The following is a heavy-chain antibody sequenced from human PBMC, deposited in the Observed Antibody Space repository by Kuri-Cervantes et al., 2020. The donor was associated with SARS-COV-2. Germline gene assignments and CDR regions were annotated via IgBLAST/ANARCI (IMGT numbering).Heavy chain of an antibody. V-gene: IGHV3-21*01. CDR3: ARNIRYFDHEYYFDY. J-gene: IGHJ4*02. D-gene: IGHD3-9*01. CDR1: GFRFSNYN. CDR2: ISSGSDYI. Sequence: GESLKISCVASGFRFSNYNLNWVRQAPGKGLEWVSTISSGSDYIYYGDSVKGRFTISRDNAENSLYLQMNSLRVGDTAVYYCARNIRYFDHEYYFDYWGQGTQVTVSS.